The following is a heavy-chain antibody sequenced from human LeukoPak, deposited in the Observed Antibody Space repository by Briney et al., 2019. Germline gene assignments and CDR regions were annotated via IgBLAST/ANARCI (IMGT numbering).Heavy chain of an antibody. CDR1: GGSFSGYY. Sequence: PSETLSLTCAVYGGSFSGYYWSWIRQPPGKGLEWIGEINHSGSTNYNPSLKSRVTISVDTSKNQFSLKLSSVTAADTAVYYCARTRARIRVRGGPAVINWFDPWGQGTLVTVSS. D-gene: IGHD3-10*01. J-gene: IGHJ5*02. V-gene: IGHV4-34*01. CDR3: ARTRARIRVRGGPAVINWFDP. CDR2: INHSGST.